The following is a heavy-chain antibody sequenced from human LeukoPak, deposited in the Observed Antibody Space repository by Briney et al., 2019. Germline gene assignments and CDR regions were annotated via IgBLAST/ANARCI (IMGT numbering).Heavy chain of an antibody. CDR1: GYTFTSYA. CDR2: INTNTGNP. V-gene: IGHV7-4-1*02. J-gene: IGHJ4*02. Sequence: ASVKVSCKASGYTFTSYAMNWVRQAPGQGLEWMGWINTNTGNPTYAQGFTGRFVFSLDTSVSTAYLQVSSLKAEDTAVYYCARAGGSSGRYGSGYYYVGDYWGQGTLVTVSS. CDR3: ARAGGSSGRYGSGYYYVGDY. D-gene: IGHD3-22*01.